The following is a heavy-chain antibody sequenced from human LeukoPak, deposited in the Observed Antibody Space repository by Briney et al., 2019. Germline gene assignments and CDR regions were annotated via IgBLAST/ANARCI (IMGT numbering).Heavy chain of an antibody. CDR2: IWYDGSNK. J-gene: IGHJ4*02. CDR3: ARDRVTGLDY. D-gene: IGHD2-21*02. V-gene: IGHV3-33*08. CDR1: GFRFDDYG. Sequence: GGSLRLSCAASGFRFDDYGMSWVRQAPGKGLEWVAVIWYDGSNKYYADSVKGRFTISRDNSKNTLYLQMNSLRAEDTAVYYCARDRVTGLDYWGQGTLVTVSS.